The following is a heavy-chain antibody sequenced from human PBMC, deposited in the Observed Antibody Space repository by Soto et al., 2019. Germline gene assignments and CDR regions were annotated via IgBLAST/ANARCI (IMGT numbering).Heavy chain of an antibody. Sequence: QVQLVESGGGVVQPGGSLTLSCAASGFTFSSHGMHWVRLAPGRGLEWVAVFSYDGINKHYGDSVKGRFTISRDNSKNTVARQMNSLRVEDTAVYYCAREQGYGWYRVADYWGQGTLVTVSS. V-gene: IGHV3-30*03. CDR3: AREQGYGWYRVADY. D-gene: IGHD6-19*01. CDR2: FSYDGINK. CDR1: GFTFSSHG. J-gene: IGHJ4*02.